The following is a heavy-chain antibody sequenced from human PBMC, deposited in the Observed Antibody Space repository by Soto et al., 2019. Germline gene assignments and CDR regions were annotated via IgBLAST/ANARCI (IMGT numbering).Heavy chain of an antibody. V-gene: IGHV1-69*13. CDR1: GGTFISYA. D-gene: IGHD3-22*01. CDR3: ARAVYSGSGYLY. J-gene: IGHJ4*02. CDR2: IIPIFGTA. Sequence: SGKVCFKASGGTFISYAISWVRQAPGQGLEWMGGIIPIFGTANYAQKFQGRVTITADESTSTAYMELSSLRSEDTAVYYCARAVYSGSGYLYWGQGTLVTVSS.